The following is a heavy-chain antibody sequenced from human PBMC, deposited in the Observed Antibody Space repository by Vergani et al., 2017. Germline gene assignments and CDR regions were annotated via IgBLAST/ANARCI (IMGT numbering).Heavy chain of an antibody. CDR3: ARRGGSGSYYSPYYFDY. CDR1: GYSFTSYW. D-gene: IGHD3-10*01. V-gene: IGHV5-10-1*03. CDR2: IDPSDSYT. Sequence: EVQLVQSGAEVKKPGESLRISCKGSGYSFTSYWISWVRQMPGKGLEWMGRIDPSDSYTNYSPSFQGHVTISADKSISTAYLQWSSLKASDTAMYYCARRGGSGSYYSPYYFDYWGQGTLVTVSS. J-gene: IGHJ4*02.